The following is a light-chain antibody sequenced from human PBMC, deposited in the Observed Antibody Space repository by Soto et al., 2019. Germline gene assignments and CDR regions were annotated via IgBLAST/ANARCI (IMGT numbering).Light chain of an antibody. Sequence: QSVLTQPPSASGTPGQRVTISCSGSSSNIGSNLVNWYQQLPGTAPKLLMYSNDQRPSGVPDRFSGSKSGTSASLAISGLQSEDEAYYYCAAWDDSLNGVLFGGGTKLTVL. V-gene: IGLV1-44*01. J-gene: IGLJ2*01. CDR2: SND. CDR3: AAWDDSLNGVL. CDR1: SSNIGSNL.